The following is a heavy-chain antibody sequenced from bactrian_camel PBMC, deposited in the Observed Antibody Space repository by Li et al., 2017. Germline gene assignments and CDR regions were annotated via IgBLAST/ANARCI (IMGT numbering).Heavy chain of an antibody. Sequence: HVQLVESGGGSVQAGGSLRLSCVFIGRTSGDYCMGWFRQLPGKEREGVATFNTDGSTTYAPSVKGRFAISKDNAKNTIYLQMNDLKPEDTATYYCAAKVVEGSCSVESAIDLWGKGTQVTVS. CDR1: GRTSGDYC. J-gene: IGHJ7*01. D-gene: IGHD6*01. CDR2: TFNTDGST. V-gene: IGHV3S63*01.